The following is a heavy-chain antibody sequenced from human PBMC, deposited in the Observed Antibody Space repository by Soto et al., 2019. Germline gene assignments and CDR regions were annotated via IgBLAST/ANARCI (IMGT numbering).Heavy chain of an antibody. Sequence: TRALTCSVSGDSISTLDYFWAWMRRPPWKALEYIGSIYKRATTYYNPSFEIRVAISVDTSKSQFSLNVTSVTAADTAVYFCARGRYCLTGRCFPNWFDSWGQGALVTVSS. J-gene: IGHJ5*01. CDR3: ARGRYCLTGRCFPNWFDS. D-gene: IGHD7-27*01. CDR2: IYKRATT. V-gene: IGHV4-30-4*01. CDR1: GDSISTLDYF.